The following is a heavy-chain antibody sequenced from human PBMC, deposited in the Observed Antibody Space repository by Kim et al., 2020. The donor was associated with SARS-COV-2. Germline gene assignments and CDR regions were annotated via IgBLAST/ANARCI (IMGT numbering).Heavy chain of an antibody. Sequence: ASVKVSCKASGYTFTGYYMHWVRQAPGQGLEWMGRINPNSGGTNYAQKFQGRVTMTRDTSISTAYMELSRLRSDDTAVYYCARDRETMITFGGVIDYAFDIWGQGTMVTVSS. D-gene: IGHD3-16*02. CDR1: GYTFTGYY. V-gene: IGHV1-2*06. J-gene: IGHJ3*02. CDR2: INPNSGGT. CDR3: ARDRETMITFGGVIDYAFDI.